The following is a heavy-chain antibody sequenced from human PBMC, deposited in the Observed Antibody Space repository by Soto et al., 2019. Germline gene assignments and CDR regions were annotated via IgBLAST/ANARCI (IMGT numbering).Heavy chain of an antibody. CDR2: IKSKTDGGTT. Sequence: EVQLVESGGGLVKPGGSLRLSCAASGFTFSNAWMNWVRQAPGKGLEWVGRIKSKTDGGTTDYAAPVKGRFTISRDDSKNTLYLQMNSLKTEDTAVYYCTTFPGPGIAAALLGGLDYWGQGTLATVSS. CDR3: TTFPGPGIAAALLGGLDY. V-gene: IGHV3-15*07. J-gene: IGHJ4*02. CDR1: GFTFSNAW. D-gene: IGHD6-13*01.